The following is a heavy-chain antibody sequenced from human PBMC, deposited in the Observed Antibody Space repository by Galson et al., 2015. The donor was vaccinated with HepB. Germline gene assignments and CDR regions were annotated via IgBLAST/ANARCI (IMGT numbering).Heavy chain of an antibody. CDR2: ISYDGSNK. V-gene: IGHV3-30*04. CDR1: GFTFSSYA. D-gene: IGHD7-27*01. Sequence: SLRLSCAASGFTFSSYAMHWVRQAPGKGLEWVAVISYDGSNKYYADSVKGRFTISRDNSKNTLYLQMNSLRAEDTAVYYCALNWGLDYWGQGTLVTVSS. CDR3: ALNWGLDY. J-gene: IGHJ4*02.